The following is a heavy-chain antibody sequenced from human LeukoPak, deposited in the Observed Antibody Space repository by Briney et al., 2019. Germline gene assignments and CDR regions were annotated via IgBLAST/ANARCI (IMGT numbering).Heavy chain of an antibody. Sequence: GGSLRLSCAASGLTFDDYAMHWVRQAPGKGLEWVSGISWNSGSIGYADSVKGRFTISRDNARNSLYLQMNSLRAEDTALYYCAKDHHDFWSGYYDDWGQGTLVTVSS. CDR2: ISWNSGSI. J-gene: IGHJ4*02. CDR3: AKDHHDFWSGYYDD. V-gene: IGHV3-9*01. CDR1: GLTFDDYA. D-gene: IGHD3-3*01.